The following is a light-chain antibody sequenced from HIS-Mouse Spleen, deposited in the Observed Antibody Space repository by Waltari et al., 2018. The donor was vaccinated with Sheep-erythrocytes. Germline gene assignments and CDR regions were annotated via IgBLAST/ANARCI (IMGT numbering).Light chain of an antibody. J-gene: IGLJ3*02. V-gene: IGLV2-11*01. CDR1: SSHAGGYNY. CDR3: CSYAGSYTWV. CDR2: DVS. Sequence: QSALTQPRPVSGSPGQSVTISCTGTSSHAGGYNYVPWYQQHPGKAPKLMIEDVSKRPSGVPDRFSGSKSGNTASLTISGLQAEDEADYYCCSYAGSYTWVFGGGTKLTVL.